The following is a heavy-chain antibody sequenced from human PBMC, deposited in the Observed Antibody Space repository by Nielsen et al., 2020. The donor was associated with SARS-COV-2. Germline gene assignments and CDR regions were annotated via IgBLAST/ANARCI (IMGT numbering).Heavy chain of an antibody. CDR2: IYSGGST. Sequence: GGSLRLSCAASGFTVSSNYMSWVRQAPGKGLEWVSVIYSGGSTYYADSVKGRFTISRDNSKNTLYLQMNSLRAEDTAVYYCVRRIQLWSTSNDWYFDLWGRGTLVTVSS. CDR3: VRRIQLWSTSNDWYFDL. J-gene: IGHJ2*01. V-gene: IGHV3-66*01. D-gene: IGHD5-18*01. CDR1: GFTVSSNY.